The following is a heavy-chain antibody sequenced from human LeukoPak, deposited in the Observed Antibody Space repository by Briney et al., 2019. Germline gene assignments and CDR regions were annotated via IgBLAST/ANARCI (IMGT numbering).Heavy chain of an antibody. V-gene: IGHV4-38-2*02. CDR3: ARVGGGVTGDY. CDR2: IYHSGST. D-gene: IGHD2-15*01. J-gene: IGHJ4*02. CDR1: GYSISSGYY. Sequence: SETLSLTCTVSGYSISSGYYWGWIRQPPGKGLEWIGSIYHSGSTYYNPSLKSRVTISADTSKNQFSLKLSSVTAADTAVYYCARVGGGVTGDYWGQGTLVTVSS.